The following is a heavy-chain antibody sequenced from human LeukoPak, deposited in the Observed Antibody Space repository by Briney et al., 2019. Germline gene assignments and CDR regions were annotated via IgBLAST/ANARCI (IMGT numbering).Heavy chain of an antibody. CDR3: ARALGVTPPYYFPYGMDV. CDR1: GFTFSSYW. Sequence: PGGSLRLSCAASGFTFSSYWMTWVRQAPGKGLEWVANIKQDGIEKYYVDSVKGRFTISRDNAENSMYLQMNSLRAEDTAVYFCARALGVTPPYYFPYGMDVWGKGATVTVSS. V-gene: IGHV3-7*03. CDR2: IKQDGIEK. D-gene: IGHD2/OR15-2a*01. J-gene: IGHJ6*04.